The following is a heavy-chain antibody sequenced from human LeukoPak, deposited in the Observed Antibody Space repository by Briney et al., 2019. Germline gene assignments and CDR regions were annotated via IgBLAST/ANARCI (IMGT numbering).Heavy chain of an antibody. J-gene: IGHJ4*02. D-gene: IGHD3-10*01. CDR1: GGSISSYY. Sequence: SETLSLTCTVSGGSISSYYWSWIRQPPGKGLEWIGYIYYSGSTNYNPSLKSRVTISVDTSKNQFSLKLSSVTAADTAVYYCARDSRYGSGVDYGGREPLVTVPS. CDR3: ARDSRYGSGVDY. CDR2: IYYSGST. V-gene: IGHV4-59*01.